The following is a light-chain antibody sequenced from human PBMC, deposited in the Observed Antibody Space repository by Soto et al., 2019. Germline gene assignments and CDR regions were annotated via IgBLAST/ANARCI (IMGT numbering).Light chain of an antibody. J-gene: IGKJ1*01. CDR2: GTS. CDR1: QSVRSTY. CDR3: QQYSVSPET. Sequence: DIVLTQSPGTLSLSPGERATLSCRASQSVRSTYLAWYQQKPGQAPRLLIYGTSSRATGIPDRFSGSGSGTDFTLTISRLEPEDFAVYYCQQYSVSPETFGQGTKVEIK. V-gene: IGKV3-20*01.